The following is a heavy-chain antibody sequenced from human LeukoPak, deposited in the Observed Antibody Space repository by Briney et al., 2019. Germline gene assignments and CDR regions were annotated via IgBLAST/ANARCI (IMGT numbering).Heavy chain of an antibody. D-gene: IGHD2-15*01. V-gene: IGHV4-39*01. CDR2: IYYSGST. J-gene: IGHJ4*02. Sequence: PSETLSLTCTVSGGSISSSSYYWGWIRQPPGKGLEWIGSIYYSGSTYYNPSLKSRVTISVDTSKNQFSLKLSSVTAADTAVYYCARHSTGSDIVVVVAASFYYFDYWGQGTLVTVSS. CDR1: GGSISSSSYY. CDR3: ARHSTGSDIVVVVAASFYYFDY.